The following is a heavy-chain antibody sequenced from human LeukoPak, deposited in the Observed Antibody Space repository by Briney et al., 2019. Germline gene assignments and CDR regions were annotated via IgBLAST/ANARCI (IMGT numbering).Heavy chain of an antibody. CDR2: INPNSGGT. V-gene: IGHV1-2*04. D-gene: IGHD3-10*01. Sequence: ASVKVSCKASGYTFTGYYMHWVRQAPGQGLEWMGWINPNSGGTNYAQKFQGWVTMTRDTSISTAYMELSRLRSDDTAVYYCARDTSGWGSGNDAFDIWGQGTMVTVSS. CDR1: GYTFTGYY. CDR3: ARDTSGWGSGNDAFDI. J-gene: IGHJ3*02.